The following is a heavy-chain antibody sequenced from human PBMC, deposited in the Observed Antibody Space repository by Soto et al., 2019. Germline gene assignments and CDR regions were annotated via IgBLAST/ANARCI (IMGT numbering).Heavy chain of an antibody. CDR1: GFTFSSYG. CDR2: ISYDGSNK. CDR3: AKEDDREAVTTDY. Sequence: VQLVESGGGVVQPGRSLRLSCAASGFTFSSYGMHWVRQAPGKGLEWVAVISYDGSNKYYADSVKGRFTISRDNSKNTLYLQMNSLRAEDTAVYYCAKEDDREAVTTDYWGQGTLVTVSS. V-gene: IGHV3-30*18. D-gene: IGHD4-17*01. J-gene: IGHJ4*02.